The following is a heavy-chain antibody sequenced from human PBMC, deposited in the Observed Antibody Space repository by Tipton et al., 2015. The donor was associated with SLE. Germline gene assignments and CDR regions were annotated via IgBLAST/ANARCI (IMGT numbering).Heavy chain of an antibody. Sequence: TLSLTCTVSGYSISSGYYWGWIRQPPGKGLEWIGSIYHSGSTNYNPSLKSRVTISVDTSKNQFSLKLSSVTAADTAVYYCARMRPHVDCLYFDYWGQGTLVTVSS. D-gene: IGHD5-12*01. V-gene: IGHV4-38-2*02. CDR1: GYSISSGYY. J-gene: IGHJ4*02. CDR3: ARMRPHVDCLYFDY. CDR2: IYHSGST.